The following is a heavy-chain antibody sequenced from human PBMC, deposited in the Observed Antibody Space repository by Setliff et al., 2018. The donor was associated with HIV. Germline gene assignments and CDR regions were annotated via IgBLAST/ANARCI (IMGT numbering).Heavy chain of an antibody. CDR3: ARWSLVGATVDY. J-gene: IGHJ4*02. CDR1: GGSISSGSYY. D-gene: IGHD1-26*01. Sequence: SETLSLTCTVSGGSISSGSYYWSWIRQPAGKGLEWIGRIYTSGSTNYNPSLKSRVTISVDTSKNQFSLKLSSVTAADTAVYYCARWSLVGATVDYWGQGTLVTVSS. CDR2: IYTSGST. V-gene: IGHV4-61*02.